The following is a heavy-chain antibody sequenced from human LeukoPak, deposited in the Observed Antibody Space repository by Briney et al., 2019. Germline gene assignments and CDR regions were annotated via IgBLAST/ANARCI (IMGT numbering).Heavy chain of an antibody. CDR2: INPNSGGT. D-gene: IGHD6-19*01. CDR3: ARYSSGSYAFDI. CDR1: GYTFTGYY. J-gene: IGHJ3*02. Sequence: ASVTVSCTASGYTFTGYYMHWVRQAPGQGLEWMGRINPNSGGTNYAQKFQGRVTMTRDTSISTAYMELSRLRSDDTAVYYCARYSSGSYAFDIWGQGTMVTVSS. V-gene: IGHV1-2*06.